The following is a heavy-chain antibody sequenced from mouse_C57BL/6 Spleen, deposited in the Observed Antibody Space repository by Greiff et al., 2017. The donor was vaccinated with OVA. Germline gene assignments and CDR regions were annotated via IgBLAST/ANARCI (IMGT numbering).Heavy chain of an antibody. CDR3: ARGVTTVSSTGYFDV. V-gene: IGHV1-82*01. CDR2: IYPGDGDT. D-gene: IGHD1-1*01. CDR1: GYAFSSSW. J-gene: IGHJ1*03. Sequence: QVQLQQSGPELVKPGASVKISCKASGYAFSSSWMNWVKQRPGKGLEWIGRIYPGDGDTNYNGKFKGKATLTADKSSSTAYMQLSSLTSEDSAVYFCARGVTTVSSTGYFDVWGTGTTVTVSS.